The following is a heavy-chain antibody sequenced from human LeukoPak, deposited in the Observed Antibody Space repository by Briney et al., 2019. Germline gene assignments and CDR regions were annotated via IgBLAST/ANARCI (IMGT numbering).Heavy chain of an antibody. V-gene: IGHV3-23*01. D-gene: IGHD3-10*01. CDR3: ARERYHGSGAPKYDY. CDR2: ISGSGGST. J-gene: IGHJ4*02. Sequence: TGGSLRLSCAASGFTFSSYGMSWVRQAPGKGLEWVSAISGSGGSTYYADSVKGRFTVSRDKAKNTLYLQMNSLRVEDTAIYYCARERYHGSGAPKYDYWGQGTLVTVSS. CDR1: GFTFSSYG.